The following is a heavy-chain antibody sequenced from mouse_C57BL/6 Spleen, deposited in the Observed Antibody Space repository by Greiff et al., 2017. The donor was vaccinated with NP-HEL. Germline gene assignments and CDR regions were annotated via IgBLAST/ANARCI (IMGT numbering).Heavy chain of an antibody. CDR1: GYTFTSYG. D-gene: IGHD1-1*01. J-gene: IGHJ4*01. CDR2: IYPRSGNT. V-gene: IGHV1-81*01. CDR3: ARRYYGSSYGYAMDY. Sequence: VQLQQSGAELARPGASVKLSCKASGYTFTSYGISWVKQRTGQGLKWIGEIYPRSGNTYYNEKFKGKATLTADKSSSTAYMELRSLTSEDSAVYFCARRYYGSSYGYAMDYWGQGTSVTVSS.